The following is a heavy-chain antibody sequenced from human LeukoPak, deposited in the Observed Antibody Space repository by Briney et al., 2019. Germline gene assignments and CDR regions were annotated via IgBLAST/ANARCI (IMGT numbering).Heavy chain of an antibody. V-gene: IGHV3-11*01. D-gene: IGHD3-10*01. CDR2: ISSSGSTI. J-gene: IGHJ6*02. CDR3: ARDGQLGNYGSEYGMDV. CDR1: GFTFSDYY. Sequence: PGGSLRLYCAASGFTFSDYYMRWIRQAPGKGLEWVSYISSSGSTIYYADSVKGRFTISRDNAKNSLYLQMNSLRAEDTAVYYCARDGQLGNYGSEYGMDVWGQGTTVTVSS.